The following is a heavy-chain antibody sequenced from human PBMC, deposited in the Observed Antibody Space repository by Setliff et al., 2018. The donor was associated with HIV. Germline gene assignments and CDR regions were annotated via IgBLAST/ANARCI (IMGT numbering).Heavy chain of an antibody. Sequence: ASVKVSCKPSGYTFTDYYIHWVRQAPGQGLEWMGWIYPNTGGTNYAQKFQGRVTMTRDTSISTAYMELNRLRSDDTAVYYCARSTTADWGQGTLVTVSS. J-gene: IGHJ4*02. CDR3: ARSTTAD. D-gene: IGHD4-17*01. CDR2: IYPNTGGT. V-gene: IGHV1-2*02. CDR1: GYTFTDYY.